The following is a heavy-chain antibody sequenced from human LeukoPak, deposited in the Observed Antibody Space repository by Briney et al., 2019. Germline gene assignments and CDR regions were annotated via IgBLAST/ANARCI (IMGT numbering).Heavy chain of an antibody. Sequence: GGSLRLSCAASGFTFSSYAMSWVRQAPGKGLEWVSAIGGSGGSTYYADSVKGRFTISRDNSKNTLYLQMNSLRAEDTAVYYCAKALPDCSSTSCYLGGMDVWGQGTTVTVSS. V-gene: IGHV3-23*01. CDR3: AKALPDCSSTSCYLGGMDV. J-gene: IGHJ6*02. D-gene: IGHD2-2*01. CDR2: IGGSGGST. CDR1: GFTFSSYA.